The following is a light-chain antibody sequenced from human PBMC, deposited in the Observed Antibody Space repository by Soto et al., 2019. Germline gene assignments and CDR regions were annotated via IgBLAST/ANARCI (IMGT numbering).Light chain of an antibody. J-gene: IGKJ4*01. CDR1: QSVSSN. CDR2: GAS. V-gene: IGKV3D-15*01. Sequence: EIVMTQSPATLSVSPGERANLSCRASQSVSSNLAWYQQKPGQAPRLLIYGASTRATGIPARFSGSGSGTEFTLTISSLQSEDFAVYYCQQYNNWPLTFGGGIKVEFK. CDR3: QQYNNWPLT.